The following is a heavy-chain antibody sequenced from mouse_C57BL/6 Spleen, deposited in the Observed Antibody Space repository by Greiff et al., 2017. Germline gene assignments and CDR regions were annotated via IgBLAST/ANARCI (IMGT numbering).Heavy chain of an antibody. J-gene: IGHJ3*01. Sequence: EVKLMGSGEGLVKPGGSLKLSCAPSGFTFSSYAMSWVRQTLEKRLEWVAYISSGGDFLSYADTVKGRFTISRDNARNTLYLQMSSLKSEDTAMYYCTREGNYVRPGFAYWGQGTLVTVSA. CDR1: GFTFSSYA. CDR3: TREGNYVRPGFAY. D-gene: IGHD2-1*01. V-gene: IGHV5-9-1*02. CDR2: ISSGGDFL.